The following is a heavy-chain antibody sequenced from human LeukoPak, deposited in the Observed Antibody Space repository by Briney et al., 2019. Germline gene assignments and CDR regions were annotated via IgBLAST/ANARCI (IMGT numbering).Heavy chain of an antibody. Sequence: GGSLTLSCAASGFTFSSNWMSWVRQAPGKGLEWVANIKQDGSEENFVDSVKGRFTISRDNAKKSLYLQMNGLRAEDTAVYYCARGSSAGASLRHDYWGQGTLVTVSS. CDR3: ARGSSAGASLRHDY. J-gene: IGHJ4*02. CDR2: IKQDGSEE. D-gene: IGHD1-26*01. V-gene: IGHV3-7*01. CDR1: GFTFSSNW.